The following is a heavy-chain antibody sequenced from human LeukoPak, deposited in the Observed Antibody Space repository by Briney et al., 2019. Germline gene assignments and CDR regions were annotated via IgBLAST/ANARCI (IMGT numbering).Heavy chain of an antibody. J-gene: IGHJ4*02. V-gene: IGHV3-66*01. CDR2: IYSGGIT. Sequence: GGSLRLSCAASGFTFSSYWMHWVRQAPGKGLEWASVIYSGGITYYADSVKGRFTISRDNSKNTLYLQMNSLRAEDTAVYYCARRYYYGSGSYLYYFDYWGQGTLVTVSS. D-gene: IGHD3-10*01. CDR3: ARRYYYGSGSYLYYFDY. CDR1: GFTFSSYW.